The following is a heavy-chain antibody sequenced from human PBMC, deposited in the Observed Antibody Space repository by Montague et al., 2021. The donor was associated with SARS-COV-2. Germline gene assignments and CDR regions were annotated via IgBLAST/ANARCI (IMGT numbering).Heavy chain of an antibody. CDR3: SATDYFASGKYDF. CDR2: IYYSGTT. CDR1: GGSISSYF. V-gene: IGHV4-59*08. Sequence: SETLSLTCTVSGGSISSYFWCWIRQSPGQGLGWIGYIYYSGTTKYNPALRSRVPISLEASKNQFSLKLNSVTAADTAAYYCSATDYFASGKYDFWGQGTLVTVSS. D-gene: IGHD3-10*01. J-gene: IGHJ4*02.